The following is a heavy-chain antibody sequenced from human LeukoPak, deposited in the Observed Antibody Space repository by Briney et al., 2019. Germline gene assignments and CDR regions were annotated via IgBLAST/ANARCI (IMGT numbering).Heavy chain of an antibody. CDR2: INHSGSI. CDR3: ATVLVSGNLLFSY. CDR1: RGSFSGYY. Sequence: PPETLSLTCAVYRGSFSGYYWSWIRQPPGKGLEWIGEINHSGSINYNPSLKSRVTISVDTSKNQFSLKLTSVTAADTAVYYCATVLVSGNLLFSYWGQGTLVTVSS. J-gene: IGHJ4*02. V-gene: IGHV4-34*01. D-gene: IGHD2/OR15-2a*01.